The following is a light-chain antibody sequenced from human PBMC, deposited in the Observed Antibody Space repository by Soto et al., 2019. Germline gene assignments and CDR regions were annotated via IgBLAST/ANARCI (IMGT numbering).Light chain of an antibody. CDR1: SSDVGGYNY. CDR3: SSYTSSSDVV. CDR2: DVS. J-gene: IGLJ2*01. V-gene: IGLV2-14*01. Sequence: QSALTQPASVSGSPGQSITISCTGTSSDVGGYNYVSWYQQHPGKARKLMIYDVSNRPSGVSNRFSGSKSGNTASLTISGLQAEDEAEYYCSSYTSSSDVVFGGGTKLTVL.